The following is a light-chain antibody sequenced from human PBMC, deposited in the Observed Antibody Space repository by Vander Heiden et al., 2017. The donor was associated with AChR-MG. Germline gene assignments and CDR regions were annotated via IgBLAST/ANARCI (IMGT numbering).Light chain of an antibody. CDR2: WAS. V-gene: IGKV4-1*01. CDR1: QGVLYSCNSKNY. J-gene: IGKJ4*01. Sequence: DIVMTHSPDSLAVSLGERANINRKSSQGVLYSCNSKNYLAWYQQKPGQPPKLLVSWASTRESGVPDRFTGSGSGTDFTLTISRLQPEDVAVYYCQQHYGAPLTFGGGTKVEIK. CDR3: QQHYGAPLT.